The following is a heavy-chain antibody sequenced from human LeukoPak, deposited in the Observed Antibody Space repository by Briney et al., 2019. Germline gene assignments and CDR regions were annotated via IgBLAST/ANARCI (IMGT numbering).Heavy chain of an antibody. D-gene: IGHD5-12*01. CDR2: ISGSGGST. J-gene: IGHJ6*02. Sequence: GSLRLSCAASGFTFSSYSMNWVRQAPGKGLEWVSGISGSGGSTYYADSVKGRFTISRDNSKNTLYLQMSSLRAEDTATYYCARGYVSHYYYGMDVWGQGTTATVSS. V-gene: IGHV3-23*01. CDR1: GFTFSSYS. CDR3: ARGYVSHYYYGMDV.